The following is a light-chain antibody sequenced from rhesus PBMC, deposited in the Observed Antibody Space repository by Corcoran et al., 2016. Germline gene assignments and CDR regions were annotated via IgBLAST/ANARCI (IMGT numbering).Light chain of an antibody. V-gene: IGLV2-32*02. J-gene: IGLJ1*01. CDR1: RSDIGGYTS. Sequence: QAGLTQPRSVPGSPGLSVTISSTVTRSDIGGYTSVSWYQHHPGTAPKLMIYEVTQRPSGVSDRFSGSKSGNTASLTISGLQAEDWADYFCSSVSGSDTYIFGDGTRLTGL. CDR3: SSVSGSDTYI. CDR2: EVT.